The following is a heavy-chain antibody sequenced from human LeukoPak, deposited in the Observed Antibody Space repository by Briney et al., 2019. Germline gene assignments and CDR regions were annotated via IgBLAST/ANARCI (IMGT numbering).Heavy chain of an antibody. V-gene: IGHV4-59*01. Sequence: SETLSLTRTVSGGSISSSYWSWIRQPPGKGLEWIGYIYYSGSTNYNPSLKSRVTISVDTSKNQFSLKLSSVTAADTAVYYCARADSSGYPYYFDYWGQGTLVTVSS. J-gene: IGHJ4*02. CDR2: IYYSGST. D-gene: IGHD3-22*01. CDR1: GGSISSSY. CDR3: ARADSSGYPYYFDY.